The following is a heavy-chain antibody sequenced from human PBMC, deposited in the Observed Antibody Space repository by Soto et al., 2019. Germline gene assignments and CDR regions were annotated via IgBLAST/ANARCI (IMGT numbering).Heavy chain of an antibody. CDR3: ARAENQRDGYNYY. CDR1: GGTFSSYT. CDR2: IIPILGIA. J-gene: IGHJ4*02. D-gene: IGHD5-12*01. V-gene: IGHV1-69*02. Sequence: ASVKVSCKASGGTFSSYTISWVRQAPGQGLEWMGRIIPILGIANYAQKFQGRVTITADKSTSTAYMELSSLRSEDTAVYYCARAENQRDGYNYYWGQGTLVTVS.